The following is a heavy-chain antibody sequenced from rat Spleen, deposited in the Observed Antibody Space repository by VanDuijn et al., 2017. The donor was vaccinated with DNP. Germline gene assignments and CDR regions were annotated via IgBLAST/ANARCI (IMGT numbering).Heavy chain of an antibody. V-gene: IGHV5-25*01. D-gene: IGHD1-1*01. CDR1: GFTFSNYY. Sequence: EVQLVESGGGLVQPGRSMKLSCAALGFTFSNYYMAWVRQALTKGLTWVSSITNTGGSIYYPDYVKGRFTIPRDNAQNTLYLQMNSLRSEDTATYYCTRALITTVVTFDYWGQGVMVTVSS. J-gene: IGHJ2*01. CDR3: TRALITTVVTFDY. CDR2: ITNTGGSI.